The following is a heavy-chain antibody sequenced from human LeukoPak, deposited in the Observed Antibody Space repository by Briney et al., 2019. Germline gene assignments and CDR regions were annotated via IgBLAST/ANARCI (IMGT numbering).Heavy chain of an antibody. CDR1: GGTFISYA. Sequence: SVKVSCKASGGTFISYAISWVQQAPGQGLEWMGRIIPIFGTANYAQKFQGRVTITTDESTSTAYMELSSLRSDDTAVSYCAVGEGDSSGSIWEYFDYCGQGTLVTVSS. V-gene: IGHV1-69*05. CDR3: AVGEGDSSGSIWEYFDY. D-gene: IGHD3-22*01. J-gene: IGHJ4*02. CDR2: IIPIFGTA.